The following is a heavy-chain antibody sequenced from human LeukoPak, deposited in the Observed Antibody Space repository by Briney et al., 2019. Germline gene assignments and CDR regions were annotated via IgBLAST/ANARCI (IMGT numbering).Heavy chain of an antibody. CDR3: ARGGYYYDRWFDP. D-gene: IGHD3-22*01. Sequence: PSETLSLTCTVSGGSISSYYWSRIRQPPGKGLEWIGYIYYSGSTKYNPSLKSRVTISVDMSKHQFSLKLNSVTAADTAVYYCARGGYYYDRWFDPWGQGTLVTVSS. V-gene: IGHV4-59*01. CDR1: GGSISSYY. J-gene: IGHJ5*02. CDR2: IYYSGST.